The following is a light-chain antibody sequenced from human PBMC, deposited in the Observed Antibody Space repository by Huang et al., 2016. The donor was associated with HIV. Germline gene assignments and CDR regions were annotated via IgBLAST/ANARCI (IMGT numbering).Light chain of an antibody. J-gene: IGKJ3*01. Sequence: DVVMTQSPLSLPVTLGQPASISCRSSESLVYSDGNTYLNWFQQRPGQSPRRLIYTVSIRDSGVPDRVSGSGSGTNFTLKISRVEAEDVGIYYCMQGSHWPPTFGPGTKVDFK. V-gene: IGKV2-30*01. CDR3: MQGSHWPPT. CDR2: TVS. CDR1: ESLVYSDGNTY.